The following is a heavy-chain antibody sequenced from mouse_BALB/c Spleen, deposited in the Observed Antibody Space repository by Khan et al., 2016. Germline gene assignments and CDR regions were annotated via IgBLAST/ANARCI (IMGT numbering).Heavy chain of an antibody. V-gene: IGHV14-3*02. CDR2: IDPANGNT. CDR3: ARSGLREGYYAMDY. CDR1: GSNIKDTY. D-gene: IGHD2-2*01. Sequence: EVQLVESGAELVKPGASVKLSCTASGSNIKDTYMHWVKQRPEQGLEWIGRIDPANGNTKYDPKFQGKATITADTSSNTAYLQLSSLTSEDTAVYYCARSGLREGYYAMDYWGQGTSVTVSS. J-gene: IGHJ4*01.